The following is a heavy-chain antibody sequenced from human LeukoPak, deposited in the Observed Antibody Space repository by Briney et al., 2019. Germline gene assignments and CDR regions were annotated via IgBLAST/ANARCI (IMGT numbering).Heavy chain of an antibody. CDR1: GGSISSGGYY. CDR3: ARGVTYGMDV. V-gene: IGHV4-31*03. D-gene: IGHD3-16*01. J-gene: IGHJ6*02. CDR2: IYYSGST. Sequence: SETLSLTCTVSGGSISSGGYYWSWIRQHPGKGLEWIGYIYYSGSTYYNPSLKSRVTISVDTSKNQFSLRLSSVTAADTAVYYCARGVTYGMDVWGQGTTVTVSS.